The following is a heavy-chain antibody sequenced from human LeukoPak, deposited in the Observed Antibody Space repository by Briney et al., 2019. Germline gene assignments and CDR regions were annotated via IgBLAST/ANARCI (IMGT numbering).Heavy chain of an antibody. CDR3: ARDSELPANFDY. Sequence: ASVKVSCKASGYTFTVYYMHWVRQAPGQGLEWMGWINPNSGGTNYAQKFQGRVTMTRDTSISTAYMELSRLRSDDTAVYYCARDSELPANFDYWGQGTLVTVSS. V-gene: IGHV1-2*02. J-gene: IGHJ4*02. CDR2: INPNSGGT. CDR1: GYTFTVYY. D-gene: IGHD2-15*01.